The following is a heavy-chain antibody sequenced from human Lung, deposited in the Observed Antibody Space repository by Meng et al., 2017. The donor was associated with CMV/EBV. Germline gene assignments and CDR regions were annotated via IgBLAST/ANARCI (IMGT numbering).Heavy chain of an antibody. CDR1: GFTFSSYA. J-gene: IGHJ6*02. CDR3: ARSIFGAPGGV. V-gene: IGHV3-53*01. CDR2: IYSGGST. Sequence: GGSXRLSCAASGFTFSSYAMSWVRQAPGKGLEWVSVIYSGGSTYYADSVKGRFTISRDNSKNTLYLQMNSLRAEDTAVYYCARSIFGAPGGVWGQGTTVTVSS. D-gene: IGHD3-3*01.